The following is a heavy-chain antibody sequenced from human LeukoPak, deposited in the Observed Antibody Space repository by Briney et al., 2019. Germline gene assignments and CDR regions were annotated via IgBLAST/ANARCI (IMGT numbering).Heavy chain of an antibody. D-gene: IGHD6-19*01. CDR2: IKQDGSEK. J-gene: IGHJ4*02. V-gene: IGHV3-7*01. CDR1: GFTFSSYW. Sequence: GGSLRLSCAASGFTFSSYWMSWVRQAPGKELEWVANIKQDGSEKYYVDSVKGQFTISRDNAKNSLYLQMNSLRAEDTAVYYCASLGYSSGWYYFDYWGQGTLVTVSS. CDR3: ASLGYSSGWYYFDY.